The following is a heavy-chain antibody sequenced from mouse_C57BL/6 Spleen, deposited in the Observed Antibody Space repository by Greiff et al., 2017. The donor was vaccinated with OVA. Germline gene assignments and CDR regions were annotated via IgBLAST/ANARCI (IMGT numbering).Heavy chain of an antibody. D-gene: IGHD2-4*01. J-gene: IGHJ3*01. CDR2: INPGSGGT. CDR3: ARIYDYDAPWFAY. CDR1: GYAFTNYL. Sequence: VQLQQSGAELVRPGTSVKVSCKASGYAFTNYLIEWVKQRPGQGLEWIGVINPGSGGTNYNEKVKGKATLTADKSSSTAYMQRRSLTSEDSAVYFCARIYDYDAPWFAYWGQGTLVTVSA. V-gene: IGHV1-54*01.